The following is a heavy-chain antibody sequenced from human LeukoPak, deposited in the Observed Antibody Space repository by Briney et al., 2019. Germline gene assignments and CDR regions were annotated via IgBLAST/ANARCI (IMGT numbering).Heavy chain of an antibody. CDR3: ARYCSSTSCYNGGFDY. J-gene: IGHJ4*02. Sequence: GGSLRLSCAASGFTFSSYSMNWVRQAPGKGLEWVSSISSSSSYIYYTDSVKGRFTISRDNAKNSLYLQMNSLRAEDTAVYYCARYCSSTSCYNGGFDYWGQGTLVTVSS. CDR1: GFTFSSYS. V-gene: IGHV3-21*01. CDR2: ISSSSSYI. D-gene: IGHD2-2*02.